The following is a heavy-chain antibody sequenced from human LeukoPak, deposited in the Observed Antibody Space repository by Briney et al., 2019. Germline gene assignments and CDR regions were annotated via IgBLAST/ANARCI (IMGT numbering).Heavy chain of an antibody. CDR2: INPKGGDT. Sequence: GASVKVSCKASGYTFTAYYMHWVRQAPGQGLEWMGRINPKGGDTNYAQKFQDRVTMTRDTSMSTAYMEISRLRYDDTAVYYCGRGIQSFDPWGQGTLVTVSS. V-gene: IGHV1-2*06. CDR3: GRGIQSFDP. CDR1: GYTFTAYY. J-gene: IGHJ5*02.